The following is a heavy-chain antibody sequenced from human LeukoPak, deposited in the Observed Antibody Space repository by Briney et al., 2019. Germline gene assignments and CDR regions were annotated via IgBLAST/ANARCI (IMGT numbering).Heavy chain of an antibody. CDR3: ARGDSSSWYGESEGDY. CDR1: GYTFTSYG. D-gene: IGHD6-13*01. CDR2: ISAYNGNT. V-gene: IGHV1-18*01. Sequence: ASVKVSCKASGYTFTSYGISWVRQAPGQGLEWMGWISAYNGNTNYAQKLQGRVTMTTDTSTSTAYMELRSLGSDDTAVYYCARGDSSSWYGESEGDYWGQGTLVTVSS. J-gene: IGHJ4*02.